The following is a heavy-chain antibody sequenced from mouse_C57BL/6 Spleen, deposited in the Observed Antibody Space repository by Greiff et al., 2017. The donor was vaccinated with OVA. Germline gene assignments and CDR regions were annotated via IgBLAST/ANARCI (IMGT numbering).Heavy chain of an antibody. Sequence: EVQGVESGGGLVQPKGSLKLSCAASGFSFNTYAMNWVRQAPGKGLEWVARIRSKSNNYATYYADSVKDRFTISRDDSESMLYLQMNNLKTEDTAMYYCVSQLTGFDYWGQGTTLTVSS. CDR1: GFSFNTYA. CDR3: VSQLTGFDY. J-gene: IGHJ2*01. V-gene: IGHV10-1*01. D-gene: IGHD4-1*01. CDR2: IRSKSNNYAT.